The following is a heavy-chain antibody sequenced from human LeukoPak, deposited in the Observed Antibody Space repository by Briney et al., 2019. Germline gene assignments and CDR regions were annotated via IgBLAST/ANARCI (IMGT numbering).Heavy chain of an antibody. V-gene: IGHV4-34*01. J-gene: IGHJ4*02. CDR3: ARAHGYSYGQFDY. CDR1: GGSFSGYY. D-gene: IGHD5-18*01. Sequence: KPSETLSLTCAVYGGSFSGYYWSWIRQPPGKGLEWIGEINHSGSTNYNPSLKSRVTISVDTSKNQFSLKLSSVTAADTAVYYCARAHGYSYGQFDYWGQGTLVTVSS. CDR2: INHSGST.